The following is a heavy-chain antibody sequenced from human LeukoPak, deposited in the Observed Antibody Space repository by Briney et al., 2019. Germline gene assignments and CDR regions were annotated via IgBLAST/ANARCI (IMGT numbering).Heavy chain of an antibody. D-gene: IGHD6-6*01. Sequence: SVKVSCKASGGTFSSYAISWVRQAPGQGLEWMGGIIPIFGTANYAQKFQGRVTITADKSTSTAYMELSSLRSEDTAVYYCAREVAAARPPWFDPWGQGTLVTVSS. CDR3: AREVAAARPPWFDP. CDR2: IIPIFGTA. V-gene: IGHV1-69*06. CDR1: GGTFSSYA. J-gene: IGHJ5*02.